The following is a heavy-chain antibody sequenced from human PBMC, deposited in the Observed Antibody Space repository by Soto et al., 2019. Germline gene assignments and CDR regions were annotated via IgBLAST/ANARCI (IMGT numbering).Heavy chain of an antibody. CDR3: TKYRRTDAEGYSFDY. Sequence: SETLSLSCTVSGDSITASYSNWAWIRQPPGKGLEWIGTFYYSGTTSQNPPLRSRITISGDTSRNQFSLQLSSVTAADTAVYFCTKYRRTDAEGYSFDYWGQGALVTAPQ. V-gene: IGHV4-39*07. J-gene: IGHJ4*02. CDR1: GDSITASYSN. D-gene: IGHD2-15*01. CDR2: FYYSGTT.